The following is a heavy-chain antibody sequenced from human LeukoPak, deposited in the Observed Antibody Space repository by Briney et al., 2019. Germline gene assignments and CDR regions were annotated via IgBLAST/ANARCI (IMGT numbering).Heavy chain of an antibody. CDR3: ARGPHPYTSGWYHFDY. D-gene: IGHD6-19*01. J-gene: IGHJ4*02. CDR2: IKQDGSET. Sequence: GGSLRLSCAASGFTFSSYWMSWVRRAPGKGLEWVANIKQDGSETYYVDSVRGRFTISRDNAKNSLYLQMNSLRAEDAAVYYCARGPHPYTSGWYHFDYWGQGTLVTVSS. CDR1: GFTFSSYW. V-gene: IGHV3-7*01.